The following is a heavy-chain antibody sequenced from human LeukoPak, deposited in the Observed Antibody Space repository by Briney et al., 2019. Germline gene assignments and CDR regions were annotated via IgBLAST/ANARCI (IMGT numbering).Heavy chain of an antibody. CDR1: GGTFNSYA. V-gene: IGHV1-69*01. CDR2: IIPMFGTP. CDR3: ARKPMVRGVMPYYYMDV. J-gene: IGHJ6*03. Sequence: ASVKVSCKSSGGTFNSYAISWVRQAPGQGLEWMGGIIPMFGTPNYAQKFQGRVTITADESTSTAYMELSSLRSEDTALYYCARKPMVRGVMPYYYMDVWGKGTTVTVS. D-gene: IGHD3-10*01.